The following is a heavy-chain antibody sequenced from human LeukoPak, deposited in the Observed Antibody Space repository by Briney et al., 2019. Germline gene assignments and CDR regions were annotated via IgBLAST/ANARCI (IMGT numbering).Heavy chain of an antibody. CDR2: INPNSGGT. Sequence: ASVKVSCKASGYTFTGYYMHWVRQAPGQGLEWMGWINPNSGGTNYAQKFQGRVTMTRDTSISTAYMELSRLRSDDTAVYYCARGHGYDGIEIDDYWGQGTLVTVPS. D-gene: IGHD5-12*01. V-gene: IGHV1-2*02. CDR3: ARGHGYDGIEIDDY. CDR1: GYTFTGYY. J-gene: IGHJ4*02.